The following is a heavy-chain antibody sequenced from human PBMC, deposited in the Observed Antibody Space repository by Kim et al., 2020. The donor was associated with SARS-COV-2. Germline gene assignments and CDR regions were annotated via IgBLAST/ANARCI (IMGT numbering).Heavy chain of an antibody. D-gene: IGHD2-15*01. J-gene: IGHJ4*02. V-gene: IGHV5-51*01. CDR3: ARIGDY. Sequence: PGDSETGYSPSFQGQVTIADDKSISTAYLQWSSLKASDTAMYYCARIGDYWGQGTLVTVSS. CDR2: PGDSET.